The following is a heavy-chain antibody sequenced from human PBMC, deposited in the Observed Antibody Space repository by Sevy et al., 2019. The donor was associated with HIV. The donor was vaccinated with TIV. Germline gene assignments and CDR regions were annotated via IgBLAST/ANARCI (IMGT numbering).Heavy chain of an antibody. V-gene: IGHV4-39*01. D-gene: IGHD3-9*01. CDR1: GGSISSSSYY. CDR2: IYYSGST. CDR3: ASGETGFNWFDP. Sequence: SETLSLTYTVSGGSISSSSYYWGWIRQPPGKGLEWIGSIYYSGSTYYNPSLKSRVTISVDTSKNQFSLKLSSVTAADTAVYYCASGETGFNWFDPWGQGTLVTVSS. J-gene: IGHJ5*02.